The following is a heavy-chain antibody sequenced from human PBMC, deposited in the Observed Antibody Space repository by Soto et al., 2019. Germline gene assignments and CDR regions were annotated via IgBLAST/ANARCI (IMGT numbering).Heavy chain of an antibody. D-gene: IGHD4-17*01. CDR3: AREGSGDYGDYYYYGMDV. CDR2: INAGNGNT. Sequence: ASVKVSCKASGYTFTSYAMHWVRQAPGQRLEWMGWINAGNGNTKYSQKFQGRVTITRDTSASTAYMELSSLRSEDTAVYYCAREGSGDYGDYYYYGMDVWGQGTTVTVSS. CDR1: GYTFTSYA. V-gene: IGHV1-3*01. J-gene: IGHJ6*02.